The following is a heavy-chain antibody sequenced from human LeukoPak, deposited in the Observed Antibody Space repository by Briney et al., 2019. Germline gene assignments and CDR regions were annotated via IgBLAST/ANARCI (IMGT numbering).Heavy chain of an antibody. CDR3: AKDRYYDSRRAYDY. V-gene: IGHV3-23*01. D-gene: IGHD3-22*01. CDR1: GFTFSSYA. CDR2: LSGGGGDT. J-gene: IGHJ4*02. Sequence: SGGSLRLSCAASGFTFSSYAMSWVRQAPGKGPEWVSSLSGGGGDTYYADSVSGRFTISRDNSKKTLYLQMNSLRAEDTAVYYCAKDRYYDSRRAYDYWGQGTLVTVSS.